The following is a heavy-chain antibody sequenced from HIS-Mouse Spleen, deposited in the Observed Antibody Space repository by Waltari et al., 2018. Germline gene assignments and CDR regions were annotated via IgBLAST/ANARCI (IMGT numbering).Heavy chain of an antibody. CDR2: INGDGSST. V-gene: IGHV3-74*01. Sequence: EVQLVESGGGLVQPGGSLRLYCAASGFTFSSYWVHWVRQAPGKGLVWVSRINGDGSSTSYADSVKGRLTISRDNAKNTLYLQMNSLRAEDTAVYYCARDLELDAFDIWGQGTMVTVSS. D-gene: IGHD1-1*01. J-gene: IGHJ3*02. CDR3: ARDLELDAFDI. CDR1: GFTFSSYW.